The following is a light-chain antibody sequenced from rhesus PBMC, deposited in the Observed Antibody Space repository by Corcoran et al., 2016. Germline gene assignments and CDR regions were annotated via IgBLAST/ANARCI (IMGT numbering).Light chain of an antibody. CDR1: QGISNY. V-gene: IGKV1-36*01. CDR3: LQYNSKPWT. CDR2: AAS. J-gene: IGKJ1*01. Sequence: DIQMTQSPSSLSASIGDRVTITCRASQGISNYLSWYQQKPGKAPKRLIYAASSLESGVPSRFSGSGAGTEFTLTISSLQPEDFAAYYCLQYNSKPWTFGQGTKVEIK.